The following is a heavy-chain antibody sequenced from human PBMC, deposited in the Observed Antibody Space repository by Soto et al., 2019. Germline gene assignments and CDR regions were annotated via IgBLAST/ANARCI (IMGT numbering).Heavy chain of an antibody. CDR2: ISGSADST. Sequence: EVQLMESGGGLVQPGGSLRLSCAASGFTFSSFALNWVRQAPGKGLEWVSIISGSADSTFYADSVKGRFTISRDNSKNMLYLQINSRRAEDTAVYYCAKTRGAMIYAISVYGMDVWGQATTVTVSS. J-gene: IGHJ6*02. D-gene: IGHD2-8*01. CDR3: AKTRGAMIYAISVYGMDV. V-gene: IGHV3-23*01. CDR1: GFTFSSFA.